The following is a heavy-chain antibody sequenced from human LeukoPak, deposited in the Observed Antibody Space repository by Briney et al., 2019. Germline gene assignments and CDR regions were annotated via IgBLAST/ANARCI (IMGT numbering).Heavy chain of an antibody. J-gene: IGHJ5*02. Sequence: SETLSLTCAVYGGSFSGYYWTWIRQPPGKGLEWIGEINHDRITHYNPSLKGRVTMSVDTSKNQLSLKLTSVAAADTAVYCCARGAYMVPDLNWFDPWGQGTLVTVSS. CDR1: GGSFSGYY. CDR2: INHDRIT. CDR3: ARGAYMVPDLNWFDP. D-gene: IGHD3-10*01. V-gene: IGHV4-34*01.